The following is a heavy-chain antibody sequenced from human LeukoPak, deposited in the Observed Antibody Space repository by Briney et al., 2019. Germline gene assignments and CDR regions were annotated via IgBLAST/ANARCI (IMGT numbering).Heavy chain of an antibody. CDR1: GYTFTTYG. V-gene: IGHV1-18*01. CDR3: ARDGGYSGYDRYWFDP. Sequence: ASVKVSCKASGYTFTTYGITWVRQAPGQGLEWMGWISAYNGNTNYAQKLQGRVTMTTDTSTSTAYMELRSLRSDDTAVYYCARDGGYSGYDRYWFDPWGQGTLVTVSS. J-gene: IGHJ5*02. D-gene: IGHD5-12*01. CDR2: ISAYNGNT.